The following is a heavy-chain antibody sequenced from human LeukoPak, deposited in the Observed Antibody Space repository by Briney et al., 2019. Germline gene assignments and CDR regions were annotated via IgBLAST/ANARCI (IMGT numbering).Heavy chain of an antibody. CDR3: ARERYSSSHDYFGY. D-gene: IGHD6-13*01. CDR2: ISSSGTYI. CDR1: GFTFSSYS. J-gene: IGHJ4*02. Sequence: AGGSLRLSCAASGFTFSSYSMNWVRQAPGKGLEWVSSISSSGTYIYYADSVRGRFTISRDNAKNSLYLQMNSLRAEDTAVYYCARERYSSSHDYFGYWGQGTLVTVSS. V-gene: IGHV3-21*01.